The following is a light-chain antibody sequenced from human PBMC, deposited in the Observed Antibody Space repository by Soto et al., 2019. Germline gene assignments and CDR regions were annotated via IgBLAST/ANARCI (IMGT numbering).Light chain of an antibody. V-gene: IGKV1-9*01. J-gene: IGKJ5*01. Sequence: DIQLTQSPSFRSASVGARVTTTCRASQGISSYLAWYQQKPGKAPKLLIYAASTLQSGVPSRFSGSGSGTEFTLTISSLQPEDFATYYCQQLNSYPITFGQGTRLEIK. CDR1: QGISSY. CDR3: QQLNSYPIT. CDR2: AAS.